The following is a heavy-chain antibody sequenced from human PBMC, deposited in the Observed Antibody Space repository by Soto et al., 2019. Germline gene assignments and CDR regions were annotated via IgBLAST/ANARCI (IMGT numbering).Heavy chain of an antibody. Sequence: PSETLFLTCTVSGGSISSSSYYSGWIRQPPGKGLEWIGSIYYSGSTYYNPSLKSRVTISVDTSKNQFSLKLSSVTAADTAVYYCASQVSGTGISAFDIWGQGTMVTVSS. D-gene: IGHD6-19*01. V-gene: IGHV4-39*01. CDR3: ASQVSGTGISAFDI. CDR1: GGSISSSSYY. CDR2: IYYSGST. J-gene: IGHJ3*02.